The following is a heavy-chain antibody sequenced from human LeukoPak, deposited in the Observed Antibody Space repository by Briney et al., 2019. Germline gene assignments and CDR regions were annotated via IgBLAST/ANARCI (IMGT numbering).Heavy chain of an antibody. Sequence: GGSLRLSCAASGFTFSSYAMSWVRQAPGKGLEWVSAISGSGGSTYYADSVKGRFTISRDNSKNTLYLQMNSLRAEDTAVYYCAKDPNRHDFWSGYYVHWGQGTLVTVSS. CDR1: GFTFSSYA. D-gene: IGHD3-3*01. V-gene: IGHV3-23*01. CDR3: AKDPNRHDFWSGYYVH. J-gene: IGHJ4*02. CDR2: ISGSGGST.